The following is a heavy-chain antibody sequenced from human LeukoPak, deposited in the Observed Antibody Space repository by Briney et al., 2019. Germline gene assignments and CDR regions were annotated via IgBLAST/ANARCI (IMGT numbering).Heavy chain of an antibody. D-gene: IGHD6-19*01. Sequence: PGGSLRLSCAASGFTFSSYEMNWVRQAPGKGLEWVSYISSSGSTIYYADSVKGRFTISRDNAKNSLYLQMNSLRAEDTAVFYCAKPRGEEWLVGLYDAFDIWGQGTMVTVSS. CDR1: GFTFSSYE. V-gene: IGHV3-48*03. CDR2: ISSSGSTI. CDR3: AKPRGEEWLVGLYDAFDI. J-gene: IGHJ3*02.